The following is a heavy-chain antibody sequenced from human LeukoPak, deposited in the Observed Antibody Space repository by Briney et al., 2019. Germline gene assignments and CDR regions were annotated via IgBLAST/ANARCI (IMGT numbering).Heavy chain of an antibody. CDR2: INHSGST. CDR3: ARDPVSGGLDY. V-gene: IGHV4-34*01. CDR1: GGSFSSYY. D-gene: IGHD3-16*01. J-gene: IGHJ4*02. Sequence: SETLSLTCAVYGGSFSSYYWSWIRQPPGKGLEWIGEINHSGSTNYNPSLKSRVTISVDTSKNQFSLKLSSVTAADTAVYYCARDPVSGGLDYWGQGTLVTVSS.